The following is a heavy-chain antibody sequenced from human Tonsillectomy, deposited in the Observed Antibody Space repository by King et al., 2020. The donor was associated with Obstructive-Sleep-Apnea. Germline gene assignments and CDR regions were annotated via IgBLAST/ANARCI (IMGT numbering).Heavy chain of an antibody. CDR1: GYIFITYG. D-gene: IGHD5-12*01. V-gene: IGHV1-18*01. CDR3: ARDRATMFDY. CDR2: ISADNGNR. Sequence: VQLVESGTEVKKPGASVKVSCKASGYIFITYGFSCVRQAPGQGLEWMGWISADNGNRNYAQKFQGRVTMTTDTSTSIAYMELSSLRSDDTAIYYCARDRATMFDYWGQGTLVTVSS. J-gene: IGHJ4*02.